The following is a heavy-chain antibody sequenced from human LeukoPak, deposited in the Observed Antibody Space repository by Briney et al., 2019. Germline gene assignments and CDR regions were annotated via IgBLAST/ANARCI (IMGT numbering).Heavy chain of an antibody. D-gene: IGHD3-3*01. CDR3: ARGVERIFGVVNWFDP. Sequence: SETLSLTCTVSGGSIGSDDYYWSWIRQPPGKGLEWIGCIYYSGSTYYNPSLKSRVTISVDTSKNQFSLKLNSVTAADTAVYYCARGVERIFGVVNWFDPWGQGTPVTVSS. J-gene: IGHJ5*02. CDR2: IYYSGST. CDR1: GGSIGSDDYY. V-gene: IGHV4-30-4*01.